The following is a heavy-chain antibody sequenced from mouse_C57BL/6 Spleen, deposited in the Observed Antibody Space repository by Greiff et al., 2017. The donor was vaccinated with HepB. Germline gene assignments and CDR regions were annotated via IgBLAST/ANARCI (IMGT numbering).Heavy chain of an antibody. Sequence: QVQLQQSGAELVKPGASVKLSCKASGYIFTSYWMHWVKQRPGQGLEWIGMIHPNSGSTNYNEKFKSKATLTVDKSSSTAYMQLSSLTSEDSAVYYCARWGLGGYFDYWGQGTTLTVSS. CDR1: GYIFTSYW. J-gene: IGHJ2*01. V-gene: IGHV1-64*01. CDR2: IHPNSGST. D-gene: IGHD2-13*01. CDR3: ARWGLGGYFDY.